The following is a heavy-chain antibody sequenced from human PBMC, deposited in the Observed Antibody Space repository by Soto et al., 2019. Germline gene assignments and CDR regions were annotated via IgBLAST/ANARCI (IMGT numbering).Heavy chain of an antibody. CDR2: IYYSGSS. CDR3: ARLAAGTHYYFDY. Sequence: ETLSLTCTVSGDSTGSTNYYWGWVRQPPGKGLEWIGSIYYSGSSYHNPSLKSRVTISVDTSKNQFSLRVDSVTAAHTGVYYCARLAAGTHYYFDYWGRGTLVTVSS. J-gene: IGHJ4*02. CDR1: GDSTGSTNYY. V-gene: IGHV4-39*01. D-gene: IGHD6-13*01.